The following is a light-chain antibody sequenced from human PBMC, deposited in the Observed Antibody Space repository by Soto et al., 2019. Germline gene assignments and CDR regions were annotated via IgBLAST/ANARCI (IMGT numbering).Light chain of an antibody. CDR3: GSLDSSLSAYV. J-gene: IGLJ1*01. V-gene: IGLV1-51*01. CDR1: SSNIGGNS. Sequence: QSVLTQPPSVSAAPGQRVTISCSGSSSNIGGNSVSWYQQLPGTAPKLLIYDDDKRPSGIPDRFSGSKSGTSATLGITGFQTGDEADYYCGSLDSSLSAYVFGTGTRSPS. CDR2: DDD.